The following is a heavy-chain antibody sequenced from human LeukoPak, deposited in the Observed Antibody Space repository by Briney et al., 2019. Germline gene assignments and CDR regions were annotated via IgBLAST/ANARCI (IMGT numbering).Heavy chain of an antibody. J-gene: IGHJ5*02. Sequence: SVKVSCKASGGTFSSYAISWVRQAPGQGLEWMGGIIPIFGTANYAQEFQGRVTITADKSTSTAYMELSSLRSEDTAVYYCARKHITMVRGVPWFDPWGQGTLVTVSS. CDR1: GGTFSSYA. CDR3: ARKHITMVRGVPWFDP. D-gene: IGHD3-10*01. V-gene: IGHV1-69*06. CDR2: IIPIFGTA.